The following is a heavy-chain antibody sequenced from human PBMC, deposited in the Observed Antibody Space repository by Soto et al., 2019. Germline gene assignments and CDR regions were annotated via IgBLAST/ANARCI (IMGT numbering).Heavy chain of an antibody. CDR2: INENGDST. V-gene: IGHV3-23*01. CDR1: GCTFNNIP. D-gene: IGHD2-21*01. Sequence: HPGGSLRLSCAAAGCTFNNIPMCWVRQAPGKGLKYVSSINENGDSTFYADSVKGRFAISRDNSKSTLHLQMNSLRADDTDVYYCVKRNCGNCPWSSWGQGTPVTVSS. J-gene: IGHJ4*02. CDR3: VKRNCGNCPWSS.